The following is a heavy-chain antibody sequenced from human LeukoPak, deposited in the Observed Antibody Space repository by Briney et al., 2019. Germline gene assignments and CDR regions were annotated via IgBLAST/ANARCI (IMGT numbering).Heavy chain of an antibody. Sequence: PGGSLRLSCAASGFTFSSYAMSWVRQAPGKGLEWVSAISGSGGSTYYADSVKGRFTISRDNSKNTLYLQMNSLRAEDTAVYYCAKDGAGYCSSTSYPNWFDPWGQGTLVTVSS. CDR3: AKDGAGYCSSTSYPNWFDP. J-gene: IGHJ5*02. CDR2: ISGSGGST. CDR1: GFTFSSYA. D-gene: IGHD2-2*01. V-gene: IGHV3-23*01.